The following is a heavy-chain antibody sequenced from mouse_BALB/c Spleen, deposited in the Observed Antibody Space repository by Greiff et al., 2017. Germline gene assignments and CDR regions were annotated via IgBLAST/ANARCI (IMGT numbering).Heavy chain of an antibody. CDR1: GFTFSSFG. CDR3: ARSPRYNYAMDY. D-gene: IGHD1-1*01. V-gene: IGHV5-17*02. Sequence: EVKVVESGGGLVQPGGSRKLSCAASGFTFSSFGMHWVRQAPEKGLEWVAYISSGSSTIYYADTVKGRFTISRDNPKNTLFLQMTSLRSEDTAMYYCARSPRYNYAMDYWGQGTSVTVSS. CDR2: ISSGSSTI. J-gene: IGHJ4*01.